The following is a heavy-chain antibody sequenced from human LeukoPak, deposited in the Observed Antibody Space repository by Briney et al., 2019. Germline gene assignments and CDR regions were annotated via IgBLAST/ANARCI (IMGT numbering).Heavy chain of an antibody. CDR2: ISGSGGST. Sequence: PGGSLRLSCAASGFTFSSYGMSWVRQAPGKGLEWVSAISGSGGSTYYADSVKGRFTISRDNSKNTVYLQMNNLRDEDTAVYYCAKDSHWILFDDWGQGTLVTVSS. V-gene: IGHV3-23*01. CDR1: GFTFSSYG. CDR3: AKDSHWILFDD. J-gene: IGHJ4*02. D-gene: IGHD2-2*03.